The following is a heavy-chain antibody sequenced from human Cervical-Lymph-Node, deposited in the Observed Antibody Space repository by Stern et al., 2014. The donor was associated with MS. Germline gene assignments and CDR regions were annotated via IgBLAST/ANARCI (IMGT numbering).Heavy chain of an antibody. CDR3: TGVNYDILTGYYSDY. CDR1: GFEFSSYG. J-gene: IGHJ4*02. Sequence: VQLVESGGGVVQPGRSLKLSCAASGFEFSSYGIHWVRQAPGKGLEWVAVIWYDGSKKFYAEFVKGRFTISRDNSKNTGYLQMNSLRDEDTAVYYCTGVNYDILTGYYSDYWGQGTLVTVSS. V-gene: IGHV3-33*01. D-gene: IGHD3-9*01. CDR2: IWYDGSKK.